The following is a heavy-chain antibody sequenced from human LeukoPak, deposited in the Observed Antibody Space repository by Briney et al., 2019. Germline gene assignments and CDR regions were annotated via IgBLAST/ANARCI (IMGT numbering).Heavy chain of an antibody. J-gene: IGHJ4*02. CDR2: IGTYNGHT. Sequence: GASVKVSCKASGYTFTNYDINWVRQAPGQGLEWMGWIGTYNGHTNYAQRLQGRVTLTTDTSTNTAYMELRSLRSDDTAVYYCARMSNWNYQGFESWGQGTLVTVSS. CDR3: ARMSNWNYQGFES. D-gene: IGHD1-7*01. CDR1: GYTFTNYD. V-gene: IGHV1-18*01.